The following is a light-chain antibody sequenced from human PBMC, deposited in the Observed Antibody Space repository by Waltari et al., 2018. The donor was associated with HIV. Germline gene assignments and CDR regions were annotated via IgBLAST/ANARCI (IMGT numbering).Light chain of an antibody. CDR1: SSDVGGYNS. Sequence: QSALTQPASVSGSPGQSITISCTGTSSDVGGYNSVSWYQHHPGKAPKLLIYEVSNLPSGVSKRFAGSKSRNTASLTIAGLQAEDEADYYCSSYTSSSTVVFGGGTKLTVL. J-gene: IGLJ2*01. CDR3: SSYTSSSTVV. V-gene: IGLV2-14*01. CDR2: EVS.